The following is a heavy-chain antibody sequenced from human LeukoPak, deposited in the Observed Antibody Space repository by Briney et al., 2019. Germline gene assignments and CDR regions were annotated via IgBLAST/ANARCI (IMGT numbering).Heavy chain of an antibody. V-gene: IGHV3-7*01. D-gene: IGHD6-13*01. J-gene: IGHJ5*02. CDR2: IKQDGSEK. CDR1: GFIFSSYG. CDR3: ASMRNPGIAAAGMDWFDP. Sequence: PGGSLRLSCAASGFIFSSYGMHWVRQAPGKGLEWVANIKQDGSEKYYVDSVKGRFTISRDNAKNSLYLQMNSLRAEDTAVYYCASMRNPGIAAAGMDWFDPWGQGTLVTVSS.